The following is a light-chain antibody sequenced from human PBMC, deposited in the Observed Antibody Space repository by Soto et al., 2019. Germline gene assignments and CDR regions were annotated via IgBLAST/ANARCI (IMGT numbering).Light chain of an antibody. CDR1: QSVISNY. V-gene: IGKV3-20*01. CDR2: GAS. Sequence: ESVLAQSPGTLSLSPGEGATLSCRSSQSVISNYLAWYQKKPGQAPRLLIYGASNRATGIPDRFSGSGSGTDFTLSIRGLEPEGFAMYYCQKYDTSPYSFGQGTKLEIK. J-gene: IGKJ2*03. CDR3: QKYDTSPYS.